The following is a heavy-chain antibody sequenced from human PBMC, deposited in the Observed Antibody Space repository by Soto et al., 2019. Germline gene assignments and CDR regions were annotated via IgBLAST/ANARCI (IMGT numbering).Heavy chain of an antibody. CDR2: IYYSGIT. CDR3: ARYKSNYYYGMDV. J-gene: IGHJ6*04. D-gene: IGHD1-20*01. V-gene: IGHV4-59*01. Sequence: PSEILSLTCTVSGGSISSYYWSWIRQPPGKGLEWIGYIYYSGITNYNPSLKSRVAISVDTSKNQFSLKLSSVTAADTAVYYCARYKSNYYYGMDVWGKGTTVTVSS. CDR1: GGSISSYY.